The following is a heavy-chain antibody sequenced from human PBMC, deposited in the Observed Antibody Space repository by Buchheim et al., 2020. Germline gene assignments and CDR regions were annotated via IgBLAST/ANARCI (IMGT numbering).Heavy chain of an antibody. CDR3: SREGTWSEIDY. CDR2: IYYSGST. V-gene: IGHV4-59*01. J-gene: IGHJ4*02. CDR1: GGSISTYY. Sequence: QVQLQESGPGLVKPSETLSLTCTVSGGSISTYYWSWIRQPPGKGLEWIGYIYYSGSTNYNPSLKSRVTISVDTSKNQFSLRVRSVTAADTAVYYCSREGTWSEIDYWGQGTL. D-gene: IGHD6-13*01.